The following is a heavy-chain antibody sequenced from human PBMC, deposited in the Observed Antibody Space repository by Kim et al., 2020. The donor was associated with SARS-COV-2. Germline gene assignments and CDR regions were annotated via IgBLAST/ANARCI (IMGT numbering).Heavy chain of an antibody. V-gene: IGHV1-8*01. CDR3: ARGKLGEFDP. Sequence: NTGYAQKFQGRVTMTRNTSISTAYMELSSLRSEDTAVYYCARGKLGEFDPWGQGTLVTVSS. J-gene: IGHJ5*02. CDR2: NT.